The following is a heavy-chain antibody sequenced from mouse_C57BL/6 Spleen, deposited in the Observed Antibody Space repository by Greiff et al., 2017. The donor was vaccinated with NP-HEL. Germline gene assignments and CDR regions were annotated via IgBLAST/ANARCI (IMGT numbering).Heavy chain of an antibody. CDR3: KGATTVVADWYFDV. CDR1: GYTFTDYE. J-gene: IGHJ1*03. CDR2: IDPETGGT. V-gene: IGHV1-15*01. Sequence: VQLQESGAELVRPGASVTLSCKASGYTFTDYEMHWVKQTPVHGLEWIGAIDPETGGTAYNQKFKGKAILTADKSSSTAYMELRSLTSEDSAVYYCKGATTVVADWYFDVWGTGTTVTVSS. D-gene: IGHD1-1*01.